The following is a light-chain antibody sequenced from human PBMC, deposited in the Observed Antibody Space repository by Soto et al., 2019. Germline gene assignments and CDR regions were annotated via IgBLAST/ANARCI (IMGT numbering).Light chain of an antibody. J-gene: IGKJ1*01. CDR1: QSVSSTS. V-gene: IGKV3-20*01. CDR2: GTS. Sequence: EVVLTQSPGTLSLSPGERATLSCRASQSVSSTSLAWYRQKPGQAPRLLIYGTSSRATGISDRFSGSGSGTDFTLTISRLEPDDFAVYYCQDYGTSRSFGQGTKVDIK. CDR3: QDYGTSRS.